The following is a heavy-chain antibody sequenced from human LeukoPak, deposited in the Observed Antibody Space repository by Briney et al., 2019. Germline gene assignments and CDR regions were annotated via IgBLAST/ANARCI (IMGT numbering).Heavy chain of an antibody. Sequence: SVKVSCKASGGTLSSYAISWVRQAPGQGLEWMRGIIPIFGTANYAQKLQGRVTITADESTSTAYMELSSLRSEDTAVYYCAREASDIVVVPAANPYYYYYGMDVWGKGTTVTVSS. J-gene: IGHJ6*04. D-gene: IGHD2-2*01. CDR2: IIPIFGTA. CDR3: AREASDIVVVPAANPYYYYYGMDV. CDR1: GGTLSSYA. V-gene: IGHV1-69*13.